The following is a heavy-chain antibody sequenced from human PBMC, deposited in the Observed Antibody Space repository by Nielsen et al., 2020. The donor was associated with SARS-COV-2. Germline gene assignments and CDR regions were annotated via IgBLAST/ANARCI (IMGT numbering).Heavy chain of an antibody. Sequence: GSLRLSCAVYGGSFSGYYWSWIRQPPGKGLEWIGYIYYSGSTNYNPSLKSRVTISVDTPKNQFSLELSSVAAADTAVYYCARLAPYYYYMDVWGKGTTVTVSS. V-gene: IGHV4-59*01. CDR1: GGSFSGYY. CDR2: IYYSGST. CDR3: ARLAPYYYYMDV. D-gene: IGHD5-12*01. J-gene: IGHJ6*03.